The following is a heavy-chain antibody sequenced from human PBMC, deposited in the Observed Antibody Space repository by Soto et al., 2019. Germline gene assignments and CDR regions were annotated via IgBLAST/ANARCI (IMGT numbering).Heavy chain of an antibody. CDR2: IIPIFGTA. J-gene: IGHJ6*02. V-gene: IGHV1-69*01. CDR1: GGTFSSYA. CDR3: ARGGLALNYYYYGMDV. Sequence: QVQLVQSGAEVKKPGSSVKVSCKASGGTFSSYAISWVRQAPGQGLEWMGGIIPIFGTANYAQKFQGRVTITADESTSTAYMELGSLRSEDTAVYYGARGGLALNYYYYGMDVWGQGTTVTVSS. D-gene: IGHD6-19*01.